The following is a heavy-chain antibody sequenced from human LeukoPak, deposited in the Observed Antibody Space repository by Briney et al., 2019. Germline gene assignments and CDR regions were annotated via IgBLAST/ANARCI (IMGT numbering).Heavy chain of an antibody. CDR2: ISSSSSYI. D-gene: IGHD2-21*02. CDR1: GFTFSSYS. J-gene: IGHJ3*02. V-gene: IGHV3-21*01. Sequence: GGSLRLSCAASGFTFSSYSMNWVRQAPGKGLERVSSISSSSSYIYYADSVKGRFTISRDNAKNSLYLQMNSLRAEDTAVYYCASLQAVAAIHHHAFDIWGQGTMVTVSS. CDR3: ASLQAVAAIHHHAFDI.